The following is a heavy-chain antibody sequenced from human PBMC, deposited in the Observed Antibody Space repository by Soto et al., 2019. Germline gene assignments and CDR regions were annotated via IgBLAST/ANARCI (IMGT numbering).Heavy chain of an antibody. J-gene: IGHJ4*02. D-gene: IGHD1-7*01. V-gene: IGHV4-30-2*01. Sequence: TLSLTCAVSSGSISSGGYSWNWIRQPPGKGLEWIGYIYHSGNTFYNPSLKSRVTLSLDKSKNQFSLNLSSVTAADTAVYYCARFLRDWNYYFDYWGQGTLVTVSS. CDR3: ARFLRDWNYYFDY. CDR1: SGSISSGGYS. CDR2: IYHSGNT.